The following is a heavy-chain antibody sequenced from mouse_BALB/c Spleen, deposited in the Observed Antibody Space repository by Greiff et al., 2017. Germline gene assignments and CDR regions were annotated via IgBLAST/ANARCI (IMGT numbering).Heavy chain of an antibody. CDR1: GYTFTSYW. V-gene: IGHV1-87*01. Sequence: VQLQQSGAELARPGASVKLSCKASGYTFTSYWMQWVKQRPGQGLEWIGAIYPGDGDTRYTQKFKGKATLTADKSSSTAYMQLSSLASEDSAVYYCATYGNYHYFDYWGQGTTLTVSS. CDR3: ATYGNYHYFDY. CDR2: IYPGDGDT. J-gene: IGHJ2*01. D-gene: IGHD2-1*01.